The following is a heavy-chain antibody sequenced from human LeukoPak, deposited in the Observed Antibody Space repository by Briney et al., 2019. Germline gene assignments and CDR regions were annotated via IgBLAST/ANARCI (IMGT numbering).Heavy chain of an antibody. CDR1: GYTFTGYY. CDR3: ARGLDSSSWYTY. D-gene: IGHD6-13*01. V-gene: IGHV1-2*02. CDR2: INPNSGGT. J-gene: IGHJ4*02. Sequence: ASVKVSCKASGYTFTGYYMHWVRQAPGQGLEWMGWINPNSGGTNYAQKFQGRVTVTRDTSISTAYMELSRLRSDDAAVYYCARGLDSSSWYTYWGQGTLVTVSS.